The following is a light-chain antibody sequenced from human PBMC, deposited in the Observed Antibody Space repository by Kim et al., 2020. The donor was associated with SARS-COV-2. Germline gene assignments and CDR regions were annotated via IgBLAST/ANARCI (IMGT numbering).Light chain of an antibody. Sequence: NFMLTQPHSVSESPGKTVTISCTRSSGSIASNYVQWYQQRPGSSPTTVIYEDNERPSGVPDRFSGSIDSSSNSASLTISGLKAEDEADYYCQSLDSNNGVFGGGTQLTVL. CDR3: QSLDSNNGV. CDR2: EDN. V-gene: IGLV6-57*01. CDR1: SGSIASNY. J-gene: IGLJ3*02.